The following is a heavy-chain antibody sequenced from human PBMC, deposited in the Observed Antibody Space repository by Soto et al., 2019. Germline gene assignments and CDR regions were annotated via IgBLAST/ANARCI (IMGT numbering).Heavy chain of an antibody. D-gene: IGHD3-22*01. CDR3: ASVYYYDSSGFLI. CDR2: ISRSSSYI. V-gene: IGHV3-21*01. Sequence: PGGSLRLTCEASGFTFSYYTMNWVRQAPGKGLEWVPSISRSSSYIYYADSVKGRFTISIDNAKNSLYLQMNSLRAEDKAVYYCASVYYYDSSGFLIWAQGTLVTVS. J-gene: IGHJ4*02. CDR1: GFTFSYYT.